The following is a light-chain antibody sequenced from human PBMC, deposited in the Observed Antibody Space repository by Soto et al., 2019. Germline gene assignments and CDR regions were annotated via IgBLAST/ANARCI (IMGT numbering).Light chain of an antibody. CDR1: QSVSSSY. V-gene: IGKV3-20*01. Sequence: EIVLTQYPGTLSLSPGERATLSCRASQSVSSSYLAWYQQKPGQAPRLLIYGPSSRATGIPDRFSASGSGTDFTLTISRLEPEDFAVYYCQQYGASFGTFGQGTKVELK. CDR2: GPS. J-gene: IGKJ1*01. CDR3: QQYGASFGT.